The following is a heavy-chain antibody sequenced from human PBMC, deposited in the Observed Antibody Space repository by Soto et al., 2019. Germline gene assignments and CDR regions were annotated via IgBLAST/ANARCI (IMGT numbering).Heavy chain of an antibody. CDR1: GGTFSSYT. D-gene: IGHD2-15*01. Sequence: QVQLVQSGAEVKKPGSSVKVSCKASGGTFSSYTISWVRQAPGQGLEWMGRIIPILGIANYAQKFQGRVTITADKSTSTDYMELNSLRSEDTAVYYCARDDEVVVAATGDPDFDYWGQGTLVTVSS. J-gene: IGHJ4*02. CDR2: IIPILGIA. V-gene: IGHV1-69*08. CDR3: ARDDEVVVAATGDPDFDY.